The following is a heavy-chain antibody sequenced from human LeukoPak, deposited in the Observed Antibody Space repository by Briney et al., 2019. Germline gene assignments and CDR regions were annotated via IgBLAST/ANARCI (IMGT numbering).Heavy chain of an antibody. CDR2: VYYSGST. CDR3: ARGPRYYYDSSGYYYYYYYMDV. Sequence: SETLSLTCTVSGGSISSYYWSWIRQPPGKGLEWIGYVYYSGSTNYNPSLKSRVTISVDTSKNQFSLKLSSVTAADTAVYYCARGPRYYYDSSGYYYYYYYMDVWGKGTTFTVSS. J-gene: IGHJ6*03. V-gene: IGHV4-59*01. D-gene: IGHD3-22*01. CDR1: GGSISSYY.